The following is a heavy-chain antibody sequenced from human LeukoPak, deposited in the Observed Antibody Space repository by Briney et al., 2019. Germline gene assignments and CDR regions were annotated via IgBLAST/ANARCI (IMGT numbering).Heavy chain of an antibody. D-gene: IGHD5-12*01. CDR3: ARVEASGYDYGAFDY. V-gene: IGHV3-7*01. J-gene: IGHJ4*02. CDR1: GFTVSSNY. CDR2: IKQDGSEK. Sequence: PGGSLRLSCAASGFTVSSNYMSWVRQAPGKGLEWVANIKQDGSEKYYVGSVKGRFTISRDNAKNSLYLQMNSLRAEDTAVYYCARVEASGYDYGAFDYWGQGTLVTVSS.